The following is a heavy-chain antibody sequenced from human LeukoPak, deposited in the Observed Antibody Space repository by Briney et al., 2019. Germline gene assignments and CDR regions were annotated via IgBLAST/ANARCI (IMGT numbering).Heavy chain of an antibody. J-gene: IGHJ4*02. Sequence: GGSLRLSCAASGFTFSNYALSWVRQAPGQGLERVSTISGGGITTYYADSAKGRFTISRDNSKNTMFLQMNSLRADDTAVYYCPRQSYASGWNPFDYWGQGILVTVSS. V-gene: IGHV3-23*01. CDR1: GFTFSNYA. D-gene: IGHD6-19*01. CDR3: PRQSYASGWNPFDY. CDR2: ISGGGITT.